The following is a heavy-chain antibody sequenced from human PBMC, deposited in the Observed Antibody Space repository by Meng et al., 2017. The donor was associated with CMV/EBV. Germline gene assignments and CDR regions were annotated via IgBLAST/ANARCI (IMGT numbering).Heavy chain of an antibody. Sequence: SETLSLTCTVSGGSISNYYWSWIRQPPGKGLEWIGYIYYSGSTNYNPSLKSRVTISVDTSKNQFSLKLSSVTAADTAVYYCARGRARNERPTGYFDYWGQGTLVTVSS. V-gene: IGHV4-59*01. CDR1: GGSISNYY. D-gene: IGHD1-1*01. CDR3: ARGRARNERPTGYFDY. CDR2: IYYSGST. J-gene: IGHJ4*02.